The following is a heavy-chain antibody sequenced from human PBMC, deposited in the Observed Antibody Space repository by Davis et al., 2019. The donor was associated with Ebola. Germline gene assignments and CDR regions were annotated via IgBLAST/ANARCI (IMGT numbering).Heavy chain of an antibody. CDR1: GYTFTGYY. V-gene: IGHV1-2*02. CDR2: INPNSGGT. Sequence: ASVKVSCKASGYTFTGYYMHWVRQAPGQGLEWMGWINPNSGGTNYAQKFQGRVTMTRDTSISTAYMELSRLRSDDTAVYYCASCLTNYDILTGYLYYGMDVWGQGTTVTVSS. D-gene: IGHD3-9*01. CDR3: ASCLTNYDILTGYLYYGMDV. J-gene: IGHJ6*02.